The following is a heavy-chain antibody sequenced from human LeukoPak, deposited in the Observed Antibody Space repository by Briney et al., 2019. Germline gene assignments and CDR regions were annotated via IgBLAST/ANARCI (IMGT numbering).Heavy chain of an antibody. CDR3: ARDRSPYHSSGYYLDY. J-gene: IGHJ4*02. CDR1: GFTFSSYS. D-gene: IGHD3-22*01. V-gene: IGHV3-48*02. Sequence: GGSLRLPCAASGFTFSSYSMNWVRQAPGKGLEWVSYISSSSSTIYYADSVNGRFTISRDNAKNSLYLQMNSLRDEDTAVYYCARDRSPYHSSGYYLDYWGQGTLVTVSS. CDR2: ISSSSSTI.